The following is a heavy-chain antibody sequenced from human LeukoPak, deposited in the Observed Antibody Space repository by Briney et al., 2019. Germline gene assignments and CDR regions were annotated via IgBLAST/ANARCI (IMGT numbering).Heavy chain of an antibody. Sequence: ASVKVSCKASGYTFTGYYMHWVRQAPGQGLEWMGWINPNSGGTNYAQKFQGRVTMTRDTSISTAYMELSKLRSDDTAVYYCARVVVRGVDLDAFDIWGQGTMVTVSS. J-gene: IGHJ3*02. D-gene: IGHD3-10*01. CDR2: INPNSGGT. CDR1: GYTFTGYY. CDR3: ARVVVRGVDLDAFDI. V-gene: IGHV1-2*02.